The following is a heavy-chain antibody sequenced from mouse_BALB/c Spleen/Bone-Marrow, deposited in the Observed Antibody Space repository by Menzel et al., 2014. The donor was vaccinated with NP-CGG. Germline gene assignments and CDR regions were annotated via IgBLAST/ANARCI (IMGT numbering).Heavy chain of an antibody. CDR3: ASSAYS. CDR2: IDPANGNT. Sequence: VQLQQSGAELVKPGASVKLSCTASGFDIKDTYMHWVKQRPEQGLEWIGRIDPANGNTKYDPKFQGKATITADTSSNTAYLQLSSLTSEDTAVYYCASSAYSWGQGTLVTVSA. CDR1: GFDIKDTY. D-gene: IGHD2-10*01. J-gene: IGHJ3*01. V-gene: IGHV14-3*02.